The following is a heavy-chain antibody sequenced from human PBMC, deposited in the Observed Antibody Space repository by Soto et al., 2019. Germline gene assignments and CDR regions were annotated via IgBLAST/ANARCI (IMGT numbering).Heavy chain of an antibody. Sequence: LSLTCAVYGGSFSGYYWSWIRQPPGKGLEWIGEINHSGSTNYNPSLKSRVTISVDTSKNQFSLKLSSVTAADTPVYYCARGGSGWNPHFDYWGQGTLVTVSS. J-gene: IGHJ4*02. CDR1: GGSFSGYY. D-gene: IGHD6-19*01. CDR2: INHSGST. V-gene: IGHV4-34*01. CDR3: ARGGSGWNPHFDY.